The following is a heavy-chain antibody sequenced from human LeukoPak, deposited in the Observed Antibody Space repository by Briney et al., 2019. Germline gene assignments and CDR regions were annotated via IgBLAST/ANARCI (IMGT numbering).Heavy chain of an antibody. CDR2: IGGSAGYT. D-gene: IGHD6-19*01. V-gene: IGHV3-23*01. Sequence: GGSLRLSCAASGFTLSSYTVSWVRQAPGMGLEWISGIGGSAGYTYYADSVRGRFTISRDNSKNSLYLQMNSLRAEDTAVYYCARNSVAGTGNYWGQGTLVTVSS. J-gene: IGHJ4*02. CDR3: ARNSVAGTGNY. CDR1: GFTLSSYT.